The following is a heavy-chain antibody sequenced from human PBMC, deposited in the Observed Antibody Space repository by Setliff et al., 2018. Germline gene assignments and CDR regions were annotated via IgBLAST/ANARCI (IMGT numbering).Heavy chain of an antibody. D-gene: IGHD6-25*01. J-gene: IGHJ4*02. Sequence: SETLSLTCTVSGDSMNDNHWTWMRQPPGKGLEWIGYIYTSGGTNYNPSLKSRVTISVDMTENQFSLILRSVVAADTAVYYCARSVSGVSWTPRYWGRGTRVTVSS. V-gene: IGHV4-4*08. CDR1: GDSMNDNH. CDR3: ARSVSGVSWTPRY. CDR2: IYTSGGT.